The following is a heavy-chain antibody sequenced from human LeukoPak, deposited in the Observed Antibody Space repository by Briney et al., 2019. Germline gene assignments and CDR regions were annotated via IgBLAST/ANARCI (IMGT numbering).Heavy chain of an antibody. CDR1: GDSISSYY. CDR3: ARDGHIYGTDY. Sequence: PETLSLTCTVSGDSISSYYWSWIRQPPGKGLEWIGYIYYSGSTNYNPSLKSRVTISVDTSKNQFSLKLSSVTAADTAVYYCARDGHIYGTDYWGQGTLVTVSS. J-gene: IGHJ4*02. D-gene: IGHD5-18*01. CDR2: IYYSGST. V-gene: IGHV4-59*01.